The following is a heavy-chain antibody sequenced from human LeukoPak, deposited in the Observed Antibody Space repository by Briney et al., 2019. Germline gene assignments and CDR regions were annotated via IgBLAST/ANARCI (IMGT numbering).Heavy chain of an antibody. Sequence: PSETLSLTCTVSGGSISDYYWSWIRQPPGKGLEWIGYISYSGSTNYNPSLKSRVTISVDTSKNQFSLKLSSVTAADTAVYHCARVGRGDYVWGSYSFDYWGQGTLVTVSS. CDR3: ARVGRGDYVWGSYSFDY. CDR2: ISYSGST. J-gene: IGHJ4*02. V-gene: IGHV4-59*01. CDR1: GGSISDYY. D-gene: IGHD3-16*01.